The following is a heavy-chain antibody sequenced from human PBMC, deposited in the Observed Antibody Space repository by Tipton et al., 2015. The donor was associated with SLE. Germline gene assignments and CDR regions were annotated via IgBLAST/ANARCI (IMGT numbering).Heavy chain of an antibody. V-gene: IGHV4-59*01. CDR2: NYYSGST. Sequence: TLSLTCTVSGGSISSYYWSWIRQPPGKGLEWSGYNYYSGSTNYNPSLKSRVTISVDTSKNQFSLRLSSVTAADTAVYYCARGGVVVIDAFDIWGQGTMVTVSS. J-gene: IGHJ3*02. D-gene: IGHD2-21*01. CDR3: ARGGVVVIDAFDI. CDR1: GGSISSYY.